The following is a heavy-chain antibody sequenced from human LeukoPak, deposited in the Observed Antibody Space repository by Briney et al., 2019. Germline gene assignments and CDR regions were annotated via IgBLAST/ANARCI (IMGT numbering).Heavy chain of an antibody. D-gene: IGHD5-24*01. V-gene: IGHV3-66*01. J-gene: IGHJ6*02. CDR1: GFTVSSNY. CDR3: AERRYYLYGMDV. CDR2: IYNGGST. Sequence: PGGTLRLSCAASGFTVSSNYMSWVRQPPGKGLEWISVIYNGGSTYYAHSVKRRFTISRDNSKNTLYLQMTCLTAADTAVYYCAERRYYLYGMDVWGQGTTVTVSS.